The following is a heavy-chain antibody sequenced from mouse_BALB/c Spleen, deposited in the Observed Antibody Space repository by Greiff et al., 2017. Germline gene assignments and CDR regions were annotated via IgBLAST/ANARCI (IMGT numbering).Heavy chain of an antibody. CDR3: ARGHGSRYYYAMDY. J-gene: IGHJ4*01. Sequence: EVNVVESGGGLVQPGGSLKLSCAASGFTFSIYGMSWVRQTPDKRLELVATINSNGGSTYYPDSVKGRFTISRDNAKNTLYLQMSSLKSEDTAMYYCARGHGSRYYYAMDYWGQGTSGNVFS. CDR2: INSNGGST. D-gene: IGHD1-1*01. CDR1: GFTFSIYG. V-gene: IGHV5-6-3*01.